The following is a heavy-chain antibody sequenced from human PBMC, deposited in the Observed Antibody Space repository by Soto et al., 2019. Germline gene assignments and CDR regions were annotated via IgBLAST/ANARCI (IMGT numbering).Heavy chain of an antibody. J-gene: IGHJ6*02. V-gene: IGHV1-69*13. CDR3: ARAGVRYSNYYGMDV. CDR2: IIPIFGTA. CDR1: GYTFTGYY. Sequence: SVKVSCKASGYTFTGYYMHWVRQAPGQGLEWMGGIIPIFGTANYAQKFQGRVTITADESTSTAYMELSSLRSEDTAVYYCARAGVRYSNYYGMDVWGQGTTVTVSS. D-gene: IGHD3-9*01.